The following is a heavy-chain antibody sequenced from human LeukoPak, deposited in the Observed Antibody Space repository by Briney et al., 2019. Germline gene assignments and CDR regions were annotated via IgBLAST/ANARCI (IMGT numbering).Heavy chain of an antibody. Sequence: GGSLRLSCAASGFTFSSYSMNWVRQAPGKGLERVSSISFNTISRYYADSLKGRFTISRDDAKNSLYLQMNSLRAEDTAVYYCASNFDYDSSTFYYWGQGTLVTVSS. V-gene: IGHV3-21*01. J-gene: IGHJ4*02. D-gene: IGHD3-22*01. CDR1: GFTFSSYS. CDR2: ISFNTISR. CDR3: ASNFDYDSSTFYY.